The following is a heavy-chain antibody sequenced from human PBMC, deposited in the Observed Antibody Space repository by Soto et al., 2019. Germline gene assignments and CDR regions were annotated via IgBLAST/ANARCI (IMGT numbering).Heavy chain of an antibody. CDR1: GFTFSSYS. V-gene: IGHV3-21*01. CDR2: ISSSSSYI. D-gene: IGHD5-12*01. Sequence: EVQLVESGGGLVKPGGSLRLSCAASGFTFSSYSMNWVRQAPGKGLEWVSSISSSSSYIYYADSVKGRFTISRDNAKNSLYLQINSLRAEDTAVYYCARSIVATSQGPRSTYYYGMDVWGQGTTVTVSS. J-gene: IGHJ6*02. CDR3: ARSIVATSQGPRSTYYYGMDV.